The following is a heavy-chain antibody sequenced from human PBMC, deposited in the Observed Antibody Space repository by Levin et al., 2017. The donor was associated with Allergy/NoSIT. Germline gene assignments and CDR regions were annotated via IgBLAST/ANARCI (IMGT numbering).Heavy chain of an antibody. D-gene: IGHD3-10*01. V-gene: IGHV3-33*01. CDR1: GFTFSSYG. CDR2: IWYDGSNK. CDR3: ARHYYGSGISIDY. J-gene: IGHJ4*02. Sequence: PGGSLRLSCAASGFTFSSYGMHWVRQAPGKGLEWVAVIWYDGSNKYYADSVKGRFTISRDNSKNTLYLQMNSLRAEDTAVYYCARHYYGSGISIDYWGQGTLVTVSS.